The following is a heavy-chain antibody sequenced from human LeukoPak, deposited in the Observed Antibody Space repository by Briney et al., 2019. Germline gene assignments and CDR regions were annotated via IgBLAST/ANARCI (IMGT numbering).Heavy chain of an antibody. CDR2: ILYDGSNK. V-gene: IGHV3-30*18. CDR1: GFTFSSYG. CDR3: AKDKSYNYNYMDV. Sequence: GGSLRLSCAASGFTFSSYGMHWVRQAPGKGLEWAAVILYDGSNKYYADSVKGRFTISRDNSKNTLYLQMNSLRAEDTAVYYCAKDKSYNYNYMDVWGKGTTVTVSS. J-gene: IGHJ6*03.